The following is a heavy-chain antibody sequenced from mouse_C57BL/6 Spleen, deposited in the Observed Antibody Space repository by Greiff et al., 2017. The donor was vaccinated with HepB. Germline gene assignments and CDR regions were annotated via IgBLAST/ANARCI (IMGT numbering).Heavy chain of an antibody. CDR3: SRFDYDGYARDY. CDR1: GYAFSSYW. V-gene: IGHV1-80*01. CDR2: IYPGDGDT. J-gene: IGHJ4*01. D-gene: IGHD2-4*01. Sequence: QVQLQQSGAELVKPGASAKISCKASGYAFSSYWMNWVKQRPGKGLEWIGQIYPGDGDTNYNGKFKGKATLTADKSSSTACMQLSSLTSEDSAVYFCSRFDYDGYARDYWGQGTSVTVSS.